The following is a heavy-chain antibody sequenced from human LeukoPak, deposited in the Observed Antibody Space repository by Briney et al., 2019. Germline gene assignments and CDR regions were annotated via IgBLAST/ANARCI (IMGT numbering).Heavy chain of an antibody. J-gene: IGHJ4*02. D-gene: IGHD3-10*01. V-gene: IGHV3-21*01. CDR2: ISSSSSYI. CDR1: GFSFSSYS. Sequence: GGSLRLSCTASGFSFSSYSMNWVRQAPGNGLEWVSSISSSSSYIDYADSLKGRFTISRDNAKNSLYLQMDSLRAEDTAVYYCARAYYGSGTSHFASWGQGTLVTVSS. CDR3: ARAYYGSGTSHFAS.